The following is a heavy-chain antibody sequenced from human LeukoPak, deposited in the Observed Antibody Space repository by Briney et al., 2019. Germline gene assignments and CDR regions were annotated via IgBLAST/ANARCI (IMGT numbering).Heavy chain of an antibody. D-gene: IGHD5-12*01. J-gene: IGHJ4*02. CDR1: GGSISSYY. CDR2: IYYSGST. Sequence: SETLSLTCTVSGGSISSYYWNWIRQPPGKELEWIGYIYYSGSTNHNPSLKSRVTISVGTSKNQFSLKLSSVTAADTAVYYCATNAGGYREAPFDYWGQGTLVTVSS. V-gene: IGHV4-59*01. CDR3: ATNAGGYREAPFDY.